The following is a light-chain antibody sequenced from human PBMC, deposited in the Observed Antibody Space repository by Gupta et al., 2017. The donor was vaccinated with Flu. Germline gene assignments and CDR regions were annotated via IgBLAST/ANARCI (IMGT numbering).Light chain of an antibody. CDR1: SSNIGSNA. J-gene: IGLJ1*01. V-gene: IGLV1-44*01. Sequence: QSVLTQPPSASGTPGQRVAISCSGSSSNIGSNAVHWYQQLPGTAPKLLIYSKNRRPSGVPDRFSGSKSGTSASLAISGLQSEDEADYYCAAWDDRLNGFVFGTGTKVTVL. CDR2: SKN. CDR3: AAWDDRLNGFV.